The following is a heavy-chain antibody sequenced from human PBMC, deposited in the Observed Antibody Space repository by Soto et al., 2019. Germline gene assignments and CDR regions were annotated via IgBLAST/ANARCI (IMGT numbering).Heavy chain of an antibody. CDR3: ARDNSDTAMVTFPIDY. D-gene: IGHD5-18*01. V-gene: IGHV3-33*01. CDR2: IWYDGSNK. CDR1: GFTFSSYG. J-gene: IGHJ4*02. Sequence: GGSLRLSCAASGFTFSSYGMHWVRQAPGKGLEWVAVIWYDGSNKYYADSVKGRFTISRDNSKNTLYLQMNSLRAEDTAVYYCARDNSDTAMVTFPIDYWGQGTLVTVSS.